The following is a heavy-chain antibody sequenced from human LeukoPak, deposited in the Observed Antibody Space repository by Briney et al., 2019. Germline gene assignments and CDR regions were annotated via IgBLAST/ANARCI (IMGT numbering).Heavy chain of an antibody. CDR3: ARGLTSRYCSGGSCYPPSLYYFDY. J-gene: IGHJ4*02. CDR2: IYYSGNA. D-gene: IGHD2-15*01. CDR1: GGSISSYY. Sequence: PSETLSLTCTVSGGSISSYYWSWIRQPPGKGLEWIGYIYYSGNAIYNPSLKSRVTISVDTSKNQFSLKLSSVTAADTAVYYCARGLTSRYCSGGSCYPPSLYYFDYWGQGTLVTVSS. V-gene: IGHV4-59*01.